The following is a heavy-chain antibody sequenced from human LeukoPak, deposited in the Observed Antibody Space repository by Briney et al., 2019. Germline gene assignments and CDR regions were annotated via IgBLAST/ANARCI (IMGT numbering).Heavy chain of an antibody. CDR3: ARGVNSYGFYYYGMDV. D-gene: IGHD5-18*01. CDR1: GGSISSYY. V-gene: IGHV4-59*01. J-gene: IGHJ6*02. CDR2: TYYSGST. Sequence: SETLSLTCTVSGGSISSYYWSWIRQPPGKGLEWIGYTYYSGSTNYNPSLKSRVTISVDTSKNQFSLRLSSVTAADTAVYYCARGVNSYGFYYYGMDVWGQGTTVTVSS.